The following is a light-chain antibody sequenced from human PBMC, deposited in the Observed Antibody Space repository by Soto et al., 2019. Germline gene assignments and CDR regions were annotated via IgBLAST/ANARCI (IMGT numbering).Light chain of an antibody. CDR1: QSISSW. CDR2: KAS. CDR3: QQYNSYPT. Sequence: DIQMTQSPSTLSASVGDRVTITCRASQSISSWLAWYQQKPGKAPKLLIYKASSLESGVPSRFSSSGSGTEFTPTISRLQPDDFATYYCQQYNSYPTFGQGTKVEIK. V-gene: IGKV1-5*03. J-gene: IGKJ1*01.